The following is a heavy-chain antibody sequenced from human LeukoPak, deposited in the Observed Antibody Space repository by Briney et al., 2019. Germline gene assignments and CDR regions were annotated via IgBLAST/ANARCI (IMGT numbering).Heavy chain of an antibody. D-gene: IGHD6-13*01. CDR1: GYTFTSYD. Sequence: ASVKVSCKASGYTFTSYDINWVRQATGQGLEWMGWMNPNSGNTGYAQKFQGRVTMTRNTSISTAYMELSSLRSDDTAVYYCARDSKDSSSWYGDYYYYMDVWGKGTTVTISS. CDR3: ARDSKDSSSWYGDYYYYMDV. J-gene: IGHJ6*03. V-gene: IGHV1-8*01. CDR2: MNPNSGNT.